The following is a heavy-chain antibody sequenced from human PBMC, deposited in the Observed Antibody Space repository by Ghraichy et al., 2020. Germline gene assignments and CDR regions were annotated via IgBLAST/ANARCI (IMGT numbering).Heavy chain of an antibody. D-gene: IGHD4-23*01. CDR2: ITSSSSFK. V-gene: IGHV3-48*02. Sequence: GESLNISCVGSGFTFGSYSMNWVRQSPGKRLEWVSYITSSSSFKSYADSVKGRFTISRDNAQNSLYLQMNSLRDEDTAVYYCARGSTVVRFFYYDGMDVWGQGTTVTVSS. CDR3: ARGSTVVRFFYYDGMDV. CDR1: GFTFGSYS. J-gene: IGHJ6*02.